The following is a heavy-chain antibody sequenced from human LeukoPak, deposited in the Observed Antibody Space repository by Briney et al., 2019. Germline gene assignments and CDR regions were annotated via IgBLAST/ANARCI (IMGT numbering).Heavy chain of an antibody. CDR3: AIRTHGSGSC. J-gene: IGHJ4*02. V-gene: IGHV3-66*04. CDR1: GFTVSSDY. CDR2: TYSGGST. D-gene: IGHD6-19*01. Sequence: GGSLRLSCAASGFTVSSDYMSWVRQAPGKRLEWVSVTYSGGSTYYADCVKGRFSISRDNSKNTLYLQMPSLTAEDTAVYYCAIRTHGSGSCWGQGTLVTVSS.